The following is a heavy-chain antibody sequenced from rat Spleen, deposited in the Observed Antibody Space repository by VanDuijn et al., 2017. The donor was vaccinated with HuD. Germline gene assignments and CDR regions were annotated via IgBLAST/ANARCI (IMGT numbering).Heavy chain of an antibody. V-gene: IGHV5S10*01. Sequence: EVQLVESGGGLVQPGRSLKLSCAASGFTFSSFPMAWVRQAPTKGLEWVATIIYDGRNTYYRDSVKGRFTISRDNAKSSLYLQMDSLRSEDTATYYCTTHSSFDYWGQGVMVTVSS. CDR3: TTHSSFDY. CDR2: IIYDGRNT. D-gene: IGHD1-2*01. CDR1: GFTFSSFP. J-gene: IGHJ2*01.